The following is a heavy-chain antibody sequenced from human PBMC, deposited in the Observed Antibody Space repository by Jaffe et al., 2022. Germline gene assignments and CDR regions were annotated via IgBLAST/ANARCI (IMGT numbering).Heavy chain of an antibody. Sequence: EVQLVESGGGLVQPGRSLRLSCTASGFTFGDYAMSWVRQAPGKGLEWVGFIRSKAYGGTTEYAASVKGRFTISRDDSKSIAYLQMNSLKTEDTAVYYCTNLQISPHHFDWLLPTTPPVDYWGQGTLVTVSS. CDR3: TNLQISPHHFDWLLPTTPPVDY. CDR1: GFTFGDYA. J-gene: IGHJ4*02. D-gene: IGHD3-9*01. CDR2: IRSKAYGGTT. V-gene: IGHV3-49*04.